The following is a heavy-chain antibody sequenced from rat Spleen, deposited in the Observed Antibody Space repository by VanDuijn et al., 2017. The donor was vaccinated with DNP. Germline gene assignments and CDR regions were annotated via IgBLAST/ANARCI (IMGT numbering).Heavy chain of an antibody. J-gene: IGHJ2*01. CDR2: INYDGGST. CDR3: ARGGTYYFDY. CDR1: GFTFSDYY. Sequence: EVQLVESGGGFVQPGRSLRLSCAASGFTFSDYYMAWVRQTPTEGLEWVASINYDGGSTYCRDSVKGRFTISRDNANGSLHLQIDSLRSEDTATYYCARGGTYYFDYWGQGVMVTVSS. V-gene: IGHV5-20*01.